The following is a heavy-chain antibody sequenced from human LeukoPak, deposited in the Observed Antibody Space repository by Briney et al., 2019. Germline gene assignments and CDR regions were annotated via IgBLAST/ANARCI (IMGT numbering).Heavy chain of an antibody. CDR2: IYTSGST. Sequence: SETLSLXCTVSGGSISSYYWSWIRQPAGKELEWIGRIYTSGSTNYNPSLKSRVTMSVDTSKNQFSLKLSSVTAADTAVYYCARDIGYYDSSGYPRDAFDIWGQGTMVTVSS. D-gene: IGHD3-22*01. CDR3: ARDIGYYDSSGYPRDAFDI. J-gene: IGHJ3*02. V-gene: IGHV4-4*07. CDR1: GGSISSYY.